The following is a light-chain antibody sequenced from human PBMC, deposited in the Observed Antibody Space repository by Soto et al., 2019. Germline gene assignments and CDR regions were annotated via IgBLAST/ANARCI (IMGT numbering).Light chain of an antibody. CDR1: NIGSKS. J-gene: IGLJ1*01. Sequence: SYELTQPPSVSVAPGQTARITCGGNNIGSKSVHWYQDKPGQAPVLVVYDDRDRPSGIPQRFSGSNSGNTATLTISRVEAGDEADYYCAAWDDSLNGFVFGTGTKLTVL. V-gene: IGLV3-21*02. CDR2: DDR. CDR3: AAWDDSLNGFV.